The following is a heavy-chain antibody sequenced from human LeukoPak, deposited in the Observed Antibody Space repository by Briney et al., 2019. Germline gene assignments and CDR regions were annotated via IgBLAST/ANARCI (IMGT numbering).Heavy chain of an antibody. CDR3: ARSPTDFWSGYFDY. J-gene: IGHJ4*02. CDR2: INQDGSQK. D-gene: IGHD3-3*01. Sequence: GGSLRRSCAASGFTFSSYWMTWVRQAPGKGLEWVANINQDGSQKYYVDSVKGRFTISRDYAKNSLNLQMNSLRAEDTAVYYCARSPTDFWSGYFDYLGQGTLVTDSS. CDR1: GFTFSSYW. V-gene: IGHV3-7*01.